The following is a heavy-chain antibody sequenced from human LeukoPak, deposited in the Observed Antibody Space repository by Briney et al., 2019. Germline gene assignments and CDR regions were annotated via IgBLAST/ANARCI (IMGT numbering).Heavy chain of an antibody. V-gene: IGHV4-30-4*08. CDR2: IYYSGST. Sequence: PSETLSLTCTVSGGSINSGDYYWSWIRQPPGKGLEWIGYIYYSGSTYYNPSLKSRVTISIDTSKNQFSLRLSSVTAADTAVYYCATTARHCPDYWGQGTLVTVSS. D-gene: IGHD6-6*01. CDR1: GGSINSGDYY. CDR3: ATTARHCPDY. J-gene: IGHJ4*02.